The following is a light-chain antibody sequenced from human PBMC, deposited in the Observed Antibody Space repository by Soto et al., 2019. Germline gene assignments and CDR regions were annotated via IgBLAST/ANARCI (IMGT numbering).Light chain of an antibody. CDR2: TTS. Sequence: DIQMTQSPSPLSASAGDRVTITCRASQSINNRLNWYQQKPGRAPKLLIYTTSSLQSGVPSRFSGSGSGTDFTLTISSLQPEDFATYYCQQSYSSPHTFGKGTTLEIK. CDR3: QQSYSSPHT. V-gene: IGKV1-39*01. CDR1: QSINNR. J-gene: IGKJ2*01.